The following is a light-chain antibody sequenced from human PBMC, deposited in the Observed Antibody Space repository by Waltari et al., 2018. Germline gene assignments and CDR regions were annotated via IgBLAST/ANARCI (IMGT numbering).Light chain of an antibody. CDR1: QSVLSSSHNKNY. CDR3: QQCYTPPYT. Sequence: EIVMTQSPDSLAVSLGERATINCKFSQSVLSSSHNKNYLGWYQHKPGQPPKLLITWASSRESGVPDRFSGSGSGTDFTLTINGLQAEDVAVYYCQQCYTPPYTFGQGTKLEIK. V-gene: IGKV4-1*01. J-gene: IGKJ2*01. CDR2: WAS.